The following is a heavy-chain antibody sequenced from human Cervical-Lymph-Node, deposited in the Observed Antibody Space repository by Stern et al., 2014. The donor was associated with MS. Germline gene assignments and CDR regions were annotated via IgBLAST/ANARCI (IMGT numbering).Heavy chain of an antibody. Sequence: QVQLVESGGGVVKPGGSLRLSCAASGISFSDYYMNWIRQAPGQGLEWVSYISSSGNTRYYADSVKGRFTISRDNANNSLFLQMNSLRGEDTAVYYCARDFNWGSSGSFDLWGQGTLVTVSS. J-gene: IGHJ5*02. CDR3: ARDFNWGSSGSFDL. CDR1: GISFSDYY. V-gene: IGHV3-11*01. CDR2: ISSSGNTR. D-gene: IGHD6-19*01.